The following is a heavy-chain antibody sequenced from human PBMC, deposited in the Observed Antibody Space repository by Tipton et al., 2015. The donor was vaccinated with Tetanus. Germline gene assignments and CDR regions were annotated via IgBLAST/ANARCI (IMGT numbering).Heavy chain of an antibody. CDR1: GGSISSYY. D-gene: IGHD3-3*01. V-gene: IGHV4-59*08. Sequence: TLSLTCTVSGGSISSYYWSWIRQPPGKGLEWIGYIYYSGSTNYNPSLKSRVTISVDTSKNQFSLKLSSVTAADTAVYYCARQTRFDVWSGYSDAFDIWGQGTMVTVSS. CDR3: ARQTRFDVWSGYSDAFDI. J-gene: IGHJ3*02. CDR2: IYYSGST.